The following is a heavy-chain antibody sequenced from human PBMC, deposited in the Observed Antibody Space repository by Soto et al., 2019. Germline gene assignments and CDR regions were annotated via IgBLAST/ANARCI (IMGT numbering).Heavy chain of an antibody. CDR2: IYYSGST. CDR1: SGSISSSYY. V-gene: IGHV4-61*01. D-gene: IGHD3-16*01. Sequence: PSETLSLTCAVSSGSISSSYYWSWIRQPPGKGLEWIGYIYYSGSTNYNPSLKSRVTISVDTSKNQFSLKLSSVTAADTAVYYCASSNLYDYNWTFDYWGQGTLVTVSS. CDR3: ASSNLYDYNWTFDY. J-gene: IGHJ4*02.